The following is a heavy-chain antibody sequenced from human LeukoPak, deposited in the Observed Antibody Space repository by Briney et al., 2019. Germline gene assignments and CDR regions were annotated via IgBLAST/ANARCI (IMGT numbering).Heavy chain of an antibody. J-gene: IGHJ4*02. D-gene: IGHD3-10*01. CDR1: GYSISSGFY. Sequence: SETLSLTCTVSGYSISSGFYWSWIRQPPGKGLEWIGYIYHTGSTNYNPSLKSRVTISVDTSKNQFSLKLSSVTAADTAVYYCARDRRVGFGELYFDYWGQGTLVTVSS. CDR3: ARDRRVGFGELYFDY. V-gene: IGHV4-61*01. CDR2: IYHTGST.